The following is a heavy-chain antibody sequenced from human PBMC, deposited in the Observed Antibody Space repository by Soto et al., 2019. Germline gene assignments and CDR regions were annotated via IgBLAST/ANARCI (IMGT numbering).Heavy chain of an antibody. Sequence: GGSLRLSCVASGFTFSRYWMHWVRQAPGKGLVWVARINGEATETAYADSVKGRFTISRDNTNNMLYLRMNSLRAEDTAVYYCARDSVADLNGWGQGTLVTVSS. D-gene: IGHD6-19*01. CDR3: ARDSVADLNG. CDR2: INGEATET. CDR1: GFTFSRYW. J-gene: IGHJ4*02. V-gene: IGHV3-74*01.